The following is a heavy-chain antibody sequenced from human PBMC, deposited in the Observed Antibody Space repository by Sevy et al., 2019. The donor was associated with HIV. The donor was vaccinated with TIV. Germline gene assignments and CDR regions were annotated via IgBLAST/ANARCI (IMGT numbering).Heavy chain of an antibody. CDR1: GFTFSGSA. CDR3: TRVVAATGGD. CDR2: IRSKANSYAT. J-gene: IGHJ4*02. V-gene: IGHV3-73*01. D-gene: IGHD1-26*01. Sequence: GGSLRLSCAASGFTFSGSAMHWVRQASGKGLEWVGRIRSKANSYATAYAASVKGRFTISRDDSKNTAYLQMNSLKTEDTAVYYCTRVVAATGGDWGQGTLVTVSS.